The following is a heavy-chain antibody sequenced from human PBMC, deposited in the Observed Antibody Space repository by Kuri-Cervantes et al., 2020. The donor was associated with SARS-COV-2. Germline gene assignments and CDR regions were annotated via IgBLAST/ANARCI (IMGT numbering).Heavy chain of an antibody. CDR3: AKGWSASLVGASWENY. CDR2: ISSSSSYI. CDR1: GFTFSSYS. V-gene: IGHV3-21*01. Sequence: GESLKISCAASGFTFSSYSMNWVRQAPGKGLEWVSSISSSSSYIYYADSVKGRFTISRDNSKNTLYLQMNSLRAEDTAVYYCAKGWSASLVGASWENYWGQGTLVTVSS. J-gene: IGHJ4*02. D-gene: IGHD1-26*01.